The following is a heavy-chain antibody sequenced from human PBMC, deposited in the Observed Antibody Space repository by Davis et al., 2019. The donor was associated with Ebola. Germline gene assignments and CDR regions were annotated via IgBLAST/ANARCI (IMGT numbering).Heavy chain of an antibody. D-gene: IGHD6-13*01. Sequence: ASVKVSCKTPGYSFTSNIMHWVRQAPGQGLEWMGWINPNSGGTKYAQKFQGRVTMTRDTSINTAYMEVSRLRSDDTALYYCAGQLTDNWLDPWGQGTLVTVSS. CDR1: GYSFTSNI. CDR2: INPNSGGT. V-gene: IGHV1-2*02. J-gene: IGHJ5*02. CDR3: AGQLTDNWLDP.